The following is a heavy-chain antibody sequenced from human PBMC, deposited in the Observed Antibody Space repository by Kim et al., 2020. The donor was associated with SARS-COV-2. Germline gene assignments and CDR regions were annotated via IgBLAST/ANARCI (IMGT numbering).Heavy chain of an antibody. CDR1: GAYITNHY. CDR3: VREGYFDGGSFFFDF. Sequence: SETLSLTCSVSGAYITNHYWSWIRQPPGKGLEWIGNVYHSGSASYNPSLKSRVTMSVETSKRQFSLQLTSVTAADTAIYYCVREGYFDGGSFFFDFWGQGTLGTVSS. V-gene: IGHV4-59*11. J-gene: IGHJ5*01. CDR2: VYHSGSA. D-gene: IGHD2-15*01.